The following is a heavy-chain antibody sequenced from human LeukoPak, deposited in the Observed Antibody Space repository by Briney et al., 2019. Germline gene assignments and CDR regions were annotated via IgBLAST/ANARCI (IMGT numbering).Heavy chain of an antibody. CDR2: ITSSLSYS. D-gene: IGHD2-2*01. CDR1: GFTFKSYT. J-gene: IGHJ6*02. Sequence: GGSLRLSCAASGFTFKSYTMNWVRQAPGKGLEWVSSITSSLSYSSYADLVKGRFTISRDNTKNSLSLQMNSLRAEDTAVYYCARDFGRTSDWQPRLYYGMDVWGQGTTVAVSS. CDR3: ARDFGRTSDWQPRLYYGMDV. V-gene: IGHV3-21*01.